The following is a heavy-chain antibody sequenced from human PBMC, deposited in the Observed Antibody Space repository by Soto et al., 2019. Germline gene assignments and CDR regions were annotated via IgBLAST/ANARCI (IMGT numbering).Heavy chain of an antibody. CDR3: ANKVGTTWNQRCYVMDI. Sequence: LISDDGSDKYYTHSVKGRFTISRDNSKNTVFLQMNSLRGEDTAVYCCANKVGTTWNQRCYVMDIWGQGTTVTVSS. V-gene: IGHV3-30*10. J-gene: IGHJ6*02. D-gene: IGHD1-26*01. CDR2: ISDDGSDK.